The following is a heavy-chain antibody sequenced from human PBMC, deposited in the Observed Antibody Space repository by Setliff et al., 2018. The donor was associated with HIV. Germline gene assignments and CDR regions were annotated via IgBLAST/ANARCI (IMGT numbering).Heavy chain of an antibody. D-gene: IGHD2-8*01. CDR1: GGSISSGSYY. V-gene: IGHV4-61*02. CDR3: ARQERYCTSADCYRYFNY. J-gene: IGHJ4*02. CDR2: IYTSGST. Sequence: SETLSLTCTVSGGSISSGSYYWSWIRQPAGKGLEWIGRIYTSGSTSYNPSLKCRLTISLDTSKNQFSLKLSAVTAADTAVYYCARQERYCTSADCYRYFNYWGQGTLVTVSS.